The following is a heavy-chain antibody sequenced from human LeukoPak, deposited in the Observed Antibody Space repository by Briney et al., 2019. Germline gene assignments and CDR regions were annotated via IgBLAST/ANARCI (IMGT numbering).Heavy chain of an antibody. V-gene: IGHV3-48*01. D-gene: IGHD3-3*01. J-gene: IGHJ3*02. CDR2: VSISSGTI. CDR3: AKGFEGAIFGVADDAFDI. Sequence: GGSLRLSCAASGFTFTGHNMNWVRQAPGKGLEWVSFVSISSGTIYYADSAKGRFTISRDNSKNTLYLQMNSLRAEDTAVYYCAKGFEGAIFGVADDAFDIWGQGTMVTVSS. CDR1: GFTFTGHN.